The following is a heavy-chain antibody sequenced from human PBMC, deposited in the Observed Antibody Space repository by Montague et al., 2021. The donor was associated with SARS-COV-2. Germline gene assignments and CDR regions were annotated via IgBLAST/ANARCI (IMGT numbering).Heavy chain of an antibody. V-gene: IGHV4-61*02. J-gene: IGHJ3*02. CDR3: ARSRAYGYRADAPDI. CDR2: MYISGIS. Sequence: TLSLTCTVSGDSISSGNFHWHWIRQPAGERPEWIGRMYISGISDYNPSFQSRVTISLVTSKNQVSLKLTSVTAAAMAVYYCARSRAYGYRADAPDIWGQGTMVTVSS. CDR1: GDSISSGNFH. D-gene: IGHD5-18*01.